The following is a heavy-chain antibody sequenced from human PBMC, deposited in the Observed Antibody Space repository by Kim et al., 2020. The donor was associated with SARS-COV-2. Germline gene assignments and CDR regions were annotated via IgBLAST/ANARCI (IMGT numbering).Heavy chain of an antibody. V-gene: IGHV4-30-4*01. CDR1: GGSISSGDYY. CDR3: ARAYYDFWSGYYRGRFVY. D-gene: IGHD3-3*01. Sequence: SETLSLTCTVSGGSISSGDYYWSWIRQPPGKGLEWIGYIYYSGSTYYNPSLKSRVTISVDTSKNQFSLKLSSVTASDTAVYYCARAYYDFWSGYYRGRFVYWGQGTLVTVSS. CDR2: IYYSGST. J-gene: IGHJ4*02.